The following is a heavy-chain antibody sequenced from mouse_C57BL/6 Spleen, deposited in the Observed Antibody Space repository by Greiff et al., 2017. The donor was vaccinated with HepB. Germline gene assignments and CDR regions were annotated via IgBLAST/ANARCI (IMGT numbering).Heavy chain of an antibody. CDR1: GYTFTSYW. Sequence: QVQLQQSGAELVKPGASVKMSCKASGYTFTSYWITWVKQRPGQGLEWIGDIYPGSGSTNYNEKFKSKATLTVDTSSSTAYMQLSSLTSEDSAVYYCAKGPTTVVPFDYWGQGTTLTVSS. CDR2: IYPGSGST. J-gene: IGHJ2*01. D-gene: IGHD1-1*01. V-gene: IGHV1-55*01. CDR3: AKGPTTVVPFDY.